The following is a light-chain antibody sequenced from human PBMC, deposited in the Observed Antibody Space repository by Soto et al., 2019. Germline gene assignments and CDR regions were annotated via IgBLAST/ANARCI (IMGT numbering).Light chain of an antibody. Sequence: QSALTQPASVSGSPGQSITISCSGTSSDIGSYVHVAWYQQFPGKSPKLIIYAVSDRPSGVSDRFSGSKSGISASLTISGLQTEDEADYYCISYTDRQSYLFGTGTKSPS. CDR1: SSDIGSYVH. J-gene: IGLJ1*01. CDR3: ISYTDRQSYL. CDR2: AVS. V-gene: IGLV2-14*03.